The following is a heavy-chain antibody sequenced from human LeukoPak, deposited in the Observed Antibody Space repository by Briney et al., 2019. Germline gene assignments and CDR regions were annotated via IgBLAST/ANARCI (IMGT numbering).Heavy chain of an antibody. V-gene: IGHV4-31*03. CDR3: ARDVAGETDYDFWSVGMDV. D-gene: IGHD3-3*01. Sequence: SETLSLTCTVSGGSISSGGYYWSWIRQHPGKGLEWIGYIYYSGSTYYNPSLKSRVTISVDTSKNQFSLKLSSVTAADTAVYYCARDVAGETDYDFWSVGMDVWGQGTTVTVSS. J-gene: IGHJ6*02. CDR2: IYYSGST. CDR1: GGSISSGGYY.